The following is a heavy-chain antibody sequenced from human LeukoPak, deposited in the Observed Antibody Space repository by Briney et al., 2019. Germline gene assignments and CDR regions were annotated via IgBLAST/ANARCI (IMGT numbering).Heavy chain of an antibody. J-gene: IGHJ3*02. Sequence: GGSLRLSCAASGFTFSDYYMSWIRQAPGKGLEWVSYISSSGSTIYYADSVKGRFTISRDNAKSSLYLQMNSLRAEDTAVYYCARDMTTVTTPGAFDIWGQGTMVTVSS. D-gene: IGHD4-17*01. CDR3: ARDMTTVTTPGAFDI. CDR2: ISSSGSTI. V-gene: IGHV3-11*01. CDR1: GFTFSDYY.